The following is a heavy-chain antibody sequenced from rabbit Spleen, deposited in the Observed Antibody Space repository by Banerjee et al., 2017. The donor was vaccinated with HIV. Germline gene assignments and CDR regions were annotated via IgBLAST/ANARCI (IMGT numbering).Heavy chain of an antibody. CDR1: GFTLSGNW. V-gene: IGHV1S40*01. CDR2: IGTGGGQT. D-gene: IGHD7-1*01. J-gene: IGHJ6*01. Sequence: QSLEESGGDLVKPGASLTLTCTASGFTLSGNWICWVRQAPGKGLEWIGCIGTGGGQTYYGNWAKGRFTITKTSSTTVTLQMTSLTAADTATYFCARQPGDIGGGGASLWGPGTLVTVS. CDR3: ARQPGDIGGGGASL.